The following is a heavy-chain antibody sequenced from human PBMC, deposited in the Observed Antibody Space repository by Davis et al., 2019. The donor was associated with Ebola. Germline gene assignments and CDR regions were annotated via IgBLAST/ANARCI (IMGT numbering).Heavy chain of an antibody. J-gene: IGHJ4*02. D-gene: IGHD6-13*01. Sequence: GESLKISCAAPGFTFSSYAMHWVRHAPGKGLEWVAVISYDGSNKYSADSVKGRFTISRDNSKNTLYLQMNSLRAEDTAVYYCARGGSSPGDYWGQGTLVTVSS. CDR2: ISYDGSNK. V-gene: IGHV3-30-3*01. CDR3: ARGGSSPGDY. CDR1: GFTFSSYA.